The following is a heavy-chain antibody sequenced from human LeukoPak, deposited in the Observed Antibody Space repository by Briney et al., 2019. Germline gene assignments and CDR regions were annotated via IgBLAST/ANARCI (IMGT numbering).Heavy chain of an antibody. CDR1: GFTFSGYA. CDR2: ISYDGSNK. Sequence: GRSLRLSCAASGFTFSGYAMHWVRQAPGKGLEWVAVISYDGSNKYYADSVKGRFTISRDNSKNTLYLQMNSLRAEDTAVYYCARAALESYYYYYMDVWGKGTTVTVSS. D-gene: IGHD6-25*01. CDR3: ARAALESYYYYYMDV. V-gene: IGHV3-30*01. J-gene: IGHJ6*03.